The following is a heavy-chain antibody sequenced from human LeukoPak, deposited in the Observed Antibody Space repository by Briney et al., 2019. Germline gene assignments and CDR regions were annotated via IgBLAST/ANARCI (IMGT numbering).Heavy chain of an antibody. CDR1: GYTFTSYY. D-gene: IGHD3-16*02. J-gene: IGHJ5*02. Sequence: GASVKVSCKASGYTFTSYYMHWVRQAPGQGLEWMGIINPSGGSTSYAQKFQGRVTMTEDTATDTAYMELSSLRSEDTAVYYCATKALVRLGELSFLPWGQGTLVTVSP. CDR2: INPSGGST. V-gene: IGHV1-46*01. CDR3: ATKALVRLGELSFLP.